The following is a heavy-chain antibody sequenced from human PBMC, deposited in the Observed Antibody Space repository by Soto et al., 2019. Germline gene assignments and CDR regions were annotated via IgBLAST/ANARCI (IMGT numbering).Heavy chain of an antibody. CDR2: MQPSTGRT. V-gene: IGHV1-8*01. CDR3: ARGVSAGVDY. D-gene: IGHD1-26*01. CDR1: GYSFTSLD. Sequence: QVQLVQSGAEVREPGASVKVSCKASGYSFTSLDINWVRQTAGQGLEWMGWMQPSTGRTGYAQKFQDRVTMTRDTSTNTAYVEMTTLTTDATSFYYCARGVSAGVDYWGQGPLVTVSS. J-gene: IGHJ4*02.